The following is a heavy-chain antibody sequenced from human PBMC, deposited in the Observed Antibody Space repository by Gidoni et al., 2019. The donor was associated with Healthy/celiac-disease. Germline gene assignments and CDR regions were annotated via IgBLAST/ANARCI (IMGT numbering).Heavy chain of an antibody. J-gene: IGHJ6*02. CDR2: MNPNSGNT. CDR1: GYTFPSYD. Sequence: QVQLVQSGAEVKKPGASVKVSCKASGYTFPSYDINWVRQATGQGLEWMGWMNPNSGNTGYAQKFQGRVTMTRNTSISTAYMELSSLRSEDTAVYYCARRDIVVVVAASYGMDVWGQGTTVTVSS. CDR3: ARRDIVVVVAASYGMDV. D-gene: IGHD2-15*01. V-gene: IGHV1-8*01.